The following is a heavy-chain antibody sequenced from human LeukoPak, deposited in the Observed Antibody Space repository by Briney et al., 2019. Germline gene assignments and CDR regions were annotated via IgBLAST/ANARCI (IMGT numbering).Heavy chain of an antibody. CDR2: IYYSGST. CDR3: ASPVVAATGGAFDY. D-gene: IGHD2-15*01. Sequence: SETVSLPCTVSGGSISSSSYYWGWIRQPPGKGLEWIGSIYYSGSTYYNPSLKSRVTISVDTSKNQFSLKLSSVTAADTAVYYCASPVVAATGGAFDYWGQGTLVTVSS. J-gene: IGHJ4*02. V-gene: IGHV4-39*07. CDR1: GGSISSSSYY.